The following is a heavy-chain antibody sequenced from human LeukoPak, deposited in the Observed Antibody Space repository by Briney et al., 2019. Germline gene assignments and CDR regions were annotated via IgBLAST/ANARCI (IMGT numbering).Heavy chain of an antibody. CDR3: AKGRQWLASHYSDY. D-gene: IGHD6-19*01. J-gene: IGHJ4*02. CDR2: ISGSGSTT. CDR1: GFTFSTYA. Sequence: PGGSLRLSCAASGFTFSTYAMSWVRQAPGKGLEWVSVISGSGSTTYYTDSVKGRFTISRDNSKNMLYLEMNSLRAEDTAVYYCAKGRQWLASHYSDYWGQGTLVTVSS. V-gene: IGHV3-23*01.